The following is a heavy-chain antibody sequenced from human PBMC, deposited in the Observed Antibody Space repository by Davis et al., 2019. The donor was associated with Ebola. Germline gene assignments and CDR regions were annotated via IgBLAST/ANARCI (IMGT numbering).Heavy chain of an antibody. CDR1: VYTLTESS. Sequence: SDTVSRQVSVYTLTESSMHCVRQAPGKGLEWMGGFNLEDGETIYAQKFQGRVTMTEDTSTDTAYMELSSLRSEDTAVYYCATGFSSWYFWGQGTLVTVSS. J-gene: IGHJ4*02. V-gene: IGHV1-24*01. CDR2: FNLEDGET. D-gene: IGHD6-13*01. CDR3: ATGFSSWYF.